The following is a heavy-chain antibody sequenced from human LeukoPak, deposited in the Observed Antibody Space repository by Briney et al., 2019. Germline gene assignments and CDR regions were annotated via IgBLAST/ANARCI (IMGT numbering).Heavy chain of an antibody. J-gene: IGHJ5*02. Sequence: SVKVSCKASGGTFSSYAISWVRQAPGQGLEWMGRIIPILGIANYAQKFQGRVTITADKSTSTAYMELSSLRSEDTAVYYCARDPRFVNAAAGGYWFDPWGQGTLVTVSS. CDR2: IIPILGIA. CDR3: ARDPRFVNAAAGGYWFDP. CDR1: GGTFSSYA. V-gene: IGHV1-69*04. D-gene: IGHD6-13*01.